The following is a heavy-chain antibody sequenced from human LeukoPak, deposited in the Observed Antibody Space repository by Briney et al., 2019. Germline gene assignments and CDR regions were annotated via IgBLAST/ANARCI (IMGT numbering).Heavy chain of an antibody. CDR3: ARDKGIKGSCYSVCGWFDP. Sequence: PGGSLRLSCAASGFTFSSYWMSWVRQAPGKGLEWVANIKQDGSEKYYVDSVKGRFTISRDNAENSLYLQMNSLRAEDTAVYYCARDKGIKGSCYSVCGWFDPWGQGTLVTVSS. D-gene: IGHD2-15*01. J-gene: IGHJ5*02. V-gene: IGHV3-7*01. CDR2: IKQDGSEK. CDR1: GFTFSSYW.